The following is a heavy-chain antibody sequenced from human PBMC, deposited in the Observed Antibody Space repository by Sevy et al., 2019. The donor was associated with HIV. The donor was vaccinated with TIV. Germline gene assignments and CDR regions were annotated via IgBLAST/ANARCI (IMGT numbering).Heavy chain of an antibody. CDR3: AKEQLGILVVVGAFDI. Sequence: GGSLRLSCAASGFTFSKFVMYWVRQAPGKGLEWVAFISYDGSNKYHADSVKGRFTISRDNSKNTLYLQMNSLRAEDTAVYYCAKEQLGILVVVGAFDIWGQGTMVTVSS. D-gene: IGHD3-9*01. CDR1: GFTFSKFV. CDR2: ISYDGSNK. V-gene: IGHV3-30-3*01. J-gene: IGHJ3*02.